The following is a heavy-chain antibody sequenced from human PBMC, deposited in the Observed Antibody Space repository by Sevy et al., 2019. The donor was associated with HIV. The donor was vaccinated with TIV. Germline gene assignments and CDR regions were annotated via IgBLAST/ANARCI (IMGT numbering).Heavy chain of an antibody. Sequence: SETLSLTCTVSGASISSTGYYWGWIRQPPGKGLEWIASIRYSGSTFYNLSLKSRVTISADTSKNQFSLKLNSVTAADTAIYYCAGPFLRYNSCWSYFDFWGQGTVVTVFS. D-gene: IGHD6-19*01. V-gene: IGHV4-39*01. J-gene: IGHJ4*02. CDR3: AGPFLRYNSCWSYFDF. CDR2: IRYSGST. CDR1: GASISSTGYY.